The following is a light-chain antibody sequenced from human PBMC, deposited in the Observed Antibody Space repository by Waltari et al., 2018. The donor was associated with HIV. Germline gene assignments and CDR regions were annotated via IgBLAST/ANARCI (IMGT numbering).Light chain of an antibody. CDR2: KDN. Sequence: SYELTQPPSVSVSPGQTATITCSGDASSKQYAYWYQQKPGQAPLVMIFKDNERPSGSSERCSGSSSGTTVTLTSSGVQAEDEADYYCQAADSSGTVVFGGGTKLTVI. J-gene: IGLJ3*02. CDR3: QAADSSGTVV. CDR1: ASSKQY. V-gene: IGLV3-25*03.